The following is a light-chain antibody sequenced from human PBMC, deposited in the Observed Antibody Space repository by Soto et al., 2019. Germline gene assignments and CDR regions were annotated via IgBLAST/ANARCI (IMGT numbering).Light chain of an antibody. V-gene: IGKV3-20*01. CDR2: GSS. CDR1: RSVSNNF. CDR3: QQYGSSLPHH. J-gene: IGKJ2*01. Sequence: DTVLTQSPGTLSLSPGERATLACRASRSVSNNFLAWYQQKPGQAPRLLIYGSSSRATGIPDRFSGSGSWTDFTLTISRLEPEDFAVYFCQQYGSSLPHHFGQGTKVEIK.